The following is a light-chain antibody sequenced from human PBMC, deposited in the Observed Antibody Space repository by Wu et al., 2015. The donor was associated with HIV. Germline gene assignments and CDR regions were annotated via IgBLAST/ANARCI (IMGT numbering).Light chain of an antibody. Sequence: EIVLTQSPGTLSLSPGERATLSCRASQSVSNNYLAWYQQKPGQAPRLLIYGASTRATGIPDRFSASGSGTDFTLTISRLEPEDFAVYSCQQYGSSPGTFGQGTKVEIK. CDR1: QSVSNNY. CDR2: GAS. J-gene: IGKJ1*01. CDR3: QQYGSSPGT. V-gene: IGKV3-20*01.